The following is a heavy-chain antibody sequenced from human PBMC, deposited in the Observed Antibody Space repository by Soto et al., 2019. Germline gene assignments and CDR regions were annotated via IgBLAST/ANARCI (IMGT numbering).Heavy chain of an antibody. CDR3: TRRLIAVAGTSYFYYGMDV. CDR2: IDPSDSYT. D-gene: IGHD6-19*01. V-gene: IGHV5-10-1*01. CDR1: GWSFSSYF. Sequence: NGSGWSFSSYFMKWVRQKTGKGLEWMGRIDPSDSYTNYSRSFQGHVTISADKSISTAYLQWSSLKASDTAVYYCTRRLIAVAGTSYFYYGMDVWGQGTTVNVSS. J-gene: IGHJ6*02.